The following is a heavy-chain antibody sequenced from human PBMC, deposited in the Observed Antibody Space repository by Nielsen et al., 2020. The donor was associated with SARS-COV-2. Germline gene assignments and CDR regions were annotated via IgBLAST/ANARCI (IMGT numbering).Heavy chain of an antibody. J-gene: IGHJ5*01. V-gene: IGHV4-34*01. CDR3: ARVDYGDYGAGMWFDS. CDR1: GGSFSGYY. CDR2: INHRGST. Sequence: SETLSLTCAVYGGSFSGYYWTWIRQPPGKGLEWIGDINHRGSTGYNTSLNSRVTISVDTSKNQFSLNLSSVTAADTAMYYCARVDYGDYGAGMWFDSWGQGILVTVSS. D-gene: IGHD4-17*01.